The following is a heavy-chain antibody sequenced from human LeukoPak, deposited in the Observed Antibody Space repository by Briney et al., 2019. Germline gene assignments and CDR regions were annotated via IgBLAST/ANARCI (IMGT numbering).Heavy chain of an antibody. Sequence: GASVKVSCKASGYTFTSYYMHWVRQAPGQGLEWMGRINPNSGGTNYAQKFQGRVTMTRDTSISTAYMELSRLRSDDTAVYYCARIGSSSWYDGGDYFDYWGQETLVTVSS. CDR1: GYTFTSYY. J-gene: IGHJ4*02. V-gene: IGHV1-2*06. CDR3: ARIGSSSWYDGGDYFDY. CDR2: INPNSGGT. D-gene: IGHD6-13*01.